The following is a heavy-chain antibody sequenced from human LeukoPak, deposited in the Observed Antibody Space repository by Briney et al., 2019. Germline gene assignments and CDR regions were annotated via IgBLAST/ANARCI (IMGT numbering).Heavy chain of an antibody. V-gene: IGHV4-31*03. J-gene: IGHJ4*02. CDR2: IYYSGST. CDR1: GGSISSGGYY. D-gene: IGHD5-24*01. Sequence: SETLSLTCTVSGGSISSGGYYWSWIRQHPGKGLEWIGYIYYSGSTYYNPSLKSRVTISVDTSKNQFSLKLSSVTAEDTAVYYCAREGYNRLDYWGQGTLVTVSS. CDR3: AREGYNRLDY.